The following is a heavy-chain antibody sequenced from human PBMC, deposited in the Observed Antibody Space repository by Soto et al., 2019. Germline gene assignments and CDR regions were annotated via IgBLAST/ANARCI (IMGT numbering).Heavy chain of an antibody. CDR3: AKGSVVVVQTTVGAFGLDY. CDR2: INAGNGDT. D-gene: IGHD2-21*01. Sequence: ASVKVSCKGSGYAFTTYAIHWLRQAPGQRLEWLGWINAGNGDTKYSEKMQGRVTITRDTFANTAYMELSSLGFEDTAVYFCAKGSVVVVQTTVGAFGLDYWGQGPQVTVYS. CDR1: GYAFTTYA. V-gene: IGHV1-3*01. J-gene: IGHJ4*02.